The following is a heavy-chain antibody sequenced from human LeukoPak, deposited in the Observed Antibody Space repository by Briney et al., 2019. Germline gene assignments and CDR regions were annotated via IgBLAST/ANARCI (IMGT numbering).Heavy chain of an antibody. V-gene: IGHV4-61*02. J-gene: IGHJ5*02. Sequence: PSQTLSLTCTVSGGSISSGSYYWSWIRQPAGKGLEWIGRIYTSGSTNYSPSLKSRVTISVDTSKNQFSLKLTSVTAADTAVYYCARASGITGTKGPFDPWGQGTLVTVSS. CDR2: IYTSGST. D-gene: IGHD1-7*01. CDR3: ARASGITGTKGPFDP. CDR1: GGSISSGSYY.